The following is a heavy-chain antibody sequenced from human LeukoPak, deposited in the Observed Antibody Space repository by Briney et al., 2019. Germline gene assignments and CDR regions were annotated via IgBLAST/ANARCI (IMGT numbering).Heavy chain of an antibody. D-gene: IGHD2-2*02. V-gene: IGHV1-2*02. CDR1: GYTFTGPY. CDR2: INPNSGGT. CDR3: ARGDIVVLPAGIPHNWFDP. Sequence: ASVKVSCKASGYTFTGPYIHWVRQAPGQGLEWMGWINPNSGGTNYAQKFQGRVTMTRDTSISTAYMELSRLRSDDTAVYYCARGDIVVLPAGIPHNWFDPWGQGTLVTVSS. J-gene: IGHJ5*02.